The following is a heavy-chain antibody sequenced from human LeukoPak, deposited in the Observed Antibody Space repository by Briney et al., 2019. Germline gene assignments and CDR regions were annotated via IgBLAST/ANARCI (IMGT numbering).Heavy chain of an antibody. Sequence: SETLSLTCTVSGYSISSGFYWGWIRQPPGKGLEWIGTIYHSGSTNYNPSLKSRVTISVDTSKNQFSLKLSSVTAADTAVYYCARNHLIFGVVIIRHDAFDIWGQGTMVTVSS. CDR1: GYSISSGFY. D-gene: IGHD3-3*01. J-gene: IGHJ3*02. V-gene: IGHV4-38-2*02. CDR3: ARNHLIFGVVIIRHDAFDI. CDR2: IYHSGST.